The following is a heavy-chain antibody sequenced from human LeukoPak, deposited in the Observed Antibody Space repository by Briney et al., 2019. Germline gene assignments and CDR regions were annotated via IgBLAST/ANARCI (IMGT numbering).Heavy chain of an antibody. V-gene: IGHV3-30-3*01. D-gene: IGHD3-22*01. CDR2: ISYDGSNK. CDR3: ATFLGDYYDSSGYVGAFDI. Sequence: PGGSLRLSCAASGFIFSSYAMHWVRQAPGKGLEWETVISYDGSNKYYADSVKGRFTISRDNSKNTLYLQMNSLRAEDTAVYYCATFLGDYYDSSGYVGAFDIWGQGTMVTVSS. CDR1: GFIFSSYA. J-gene: IGHJ3*02.